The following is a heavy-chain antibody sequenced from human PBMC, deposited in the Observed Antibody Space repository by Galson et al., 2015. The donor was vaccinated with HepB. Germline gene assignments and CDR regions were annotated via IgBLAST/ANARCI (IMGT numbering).Heavy chain of an antibody. Sequence: SLRLSCAASGFTFSSYGMHWVRQAPGKGLEWVAVISYDGSNKYYADSVKGRFTISRDNSKNTLYLQMNSLRAEDTAVYYCAKDRITIFGVAQGLYGMDVWGQGTTVTVSS. J-gene: IGHJ6*02. CDR1: GFTFSSYG. V-gene: IGHV3-30*18. CDR2: ISYDGSNK. CDR3: AKDRITIFGVAQGLYGMDV. D-gene: IGHD3-3*01.